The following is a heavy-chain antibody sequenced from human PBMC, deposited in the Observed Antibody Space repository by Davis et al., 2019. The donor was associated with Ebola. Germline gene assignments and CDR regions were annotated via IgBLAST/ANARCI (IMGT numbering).Heavy chain of an antibody. CDR1: GGSVSSGSYY. CDR2: IYYSGST. V-gene: IGHV4-61*01. CDR3: ARGAQKRRFNY. Sequence: PSETLSLTCTVSGGSVSSGSYYWSWIRQPPGKGLEWIGYIYYSGSTNYNPSLKSRVTISVDTSKNQFSLKLSSVTAADTAVYYCARGAQKRRFNYWGQGTLVTVSS. J-gene: IGHJ4*02.